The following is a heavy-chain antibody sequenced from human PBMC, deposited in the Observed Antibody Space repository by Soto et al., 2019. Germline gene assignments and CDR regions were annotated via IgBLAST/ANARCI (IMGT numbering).Heavy chain of an antibody. D-gene: IGHD1-1*01. J-gene: IGHJ4*02. Sequence: QVHLVQSGAEVKKPGASVKVSCKGSGYDFTTYGITWVRQAPGQGLEWMAWISAHNGNTDYAQKLQGRVTVTRDTSTSTAYMELRSLRSDDTAVYYCARGRYGDYWSQRALVTVSS. CDR1: GYDFTTYG. V-gene: IGHV1-18*01. CDR2: ISAHNGNT. CDR3: ARGRYGDY.